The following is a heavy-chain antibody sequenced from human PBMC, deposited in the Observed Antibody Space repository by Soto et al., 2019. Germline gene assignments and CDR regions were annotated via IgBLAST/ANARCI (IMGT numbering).Heavy chain of an antibody. J-gene: IGHJ4*02. CDR2: IYYSGST. CDR3: ARSPRLGGFLELD. Sequence: SETLSLTCTVSGGSISSYYWSWIRQPPGKGLEWIGYIYYSGSTNYNPSLKSRVTISVDTSKNQFSLKLSSVTAADTAVYYCARSPRLGGFLELDWGQGTLVTVSS. D-gene: IGHD3-3*01. V-gene: IGHV4-59*01. CDR1: GGSISSYY.